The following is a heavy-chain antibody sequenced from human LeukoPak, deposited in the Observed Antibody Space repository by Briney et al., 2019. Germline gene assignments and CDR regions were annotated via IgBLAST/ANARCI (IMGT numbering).Heavy chain of an antibody. D-gene: IGHD2-2*01. CDR1: GTVFTSYW. V-gene: IGHV5-10-1*01. Sequence: GASLKISCKGSGTVFTSYWIRGGRKLPGKGLEWMGRIDPRESYTNYSPSFQGHVTISADKSISTAYLQWSSLKASDTAMYYCARDSHCSSTSCHFDYWGQGTLVTVSS. J-gene: IGHJ4*02. CDR3: ARDSHCSSTSCHFDY. CDR2: IDPRESYT.